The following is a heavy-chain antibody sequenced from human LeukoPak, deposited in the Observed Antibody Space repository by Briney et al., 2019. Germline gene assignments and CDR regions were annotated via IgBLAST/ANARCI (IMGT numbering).Heavy chain of an antibody. CDR3: ARVSSSSGRSNYYYYYYMDV. V-gene: IGHV4-39*07. CDR1: GGSISSSSYY. CDR2: IYYSGST. Sequence: SETLSLTCTVSGGSISSSSYYWGWLRQPPGTGLEWIGSIYYSGSTYYNPSLKSRVTISVDTSKNQFSMKLSSVTAADTAVYYCARVSSSSGRSNYYYYYYMDVWGKGTTVTVSS. J-gene: IGHJ6*03. D-gene: IGHD6-6*01.